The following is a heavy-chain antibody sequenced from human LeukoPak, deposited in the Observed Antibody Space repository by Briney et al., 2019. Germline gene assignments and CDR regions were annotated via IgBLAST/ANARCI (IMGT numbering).Heavy chain of an antibody. CDR2: LYYNGDI. J-gene: IGHJ4*02. V-gene: IGHV4-39*07. Sequence: PSETLSLTCTVSGGSFSSRSNYWGWIRQPPGKGLEWVGSLYYNGDIRSNPSLKSRVTMSLDTSNKQFSLKLNSVTAADTAVYYCGRALGSGSYIDFWGQGTLVTVSS. CDR1: GGSFSSRSNY. CDR3: GRALGSGSYIDF. D-gene: IGHD1-26*01.